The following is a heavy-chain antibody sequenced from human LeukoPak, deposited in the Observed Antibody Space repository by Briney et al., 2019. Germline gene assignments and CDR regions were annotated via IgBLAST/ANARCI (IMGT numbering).Heavy chain of an antibody. V-gene: IGHV4-4*02. D-gene: IGHD3-3*01. CDR2: INHSGST. J-gene: IGHJ6*02. CDR1: GGSISSSSSIC. CDR3: ARETYYDFWSGYYLATGGRQGNYYGMDV. Sequence: SETLSLTCAVSGGSISSSSSICWTWVRQPPGKGLEWIGEINHSGSTNYNPSLKSRVTISVDTSKNQFSLKLSSVTAADTAVYYCARETYYDFWSGYYLATGGRQGNYYGMDVWGQGTTVTVSS.